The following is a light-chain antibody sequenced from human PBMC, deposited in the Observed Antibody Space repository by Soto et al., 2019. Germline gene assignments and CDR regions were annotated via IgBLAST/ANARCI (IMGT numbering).Light chain of an antibody. CDR2: GTS. J-gene: IGKJ1*01. V-gene: IGKV3-15*01. CDR3: QQYNNWPRT. Sequence: EVVLTQSPGTLSLSPGERVTLSCRASQSISNNHLAWYQQKPGQAPRLLIHGTSNRATGIPARFSGSGSGTEFTLTISSLQSEDFAVYYCQQYNNWPRTFGQGTKVDI. CDR1: QSISNN.